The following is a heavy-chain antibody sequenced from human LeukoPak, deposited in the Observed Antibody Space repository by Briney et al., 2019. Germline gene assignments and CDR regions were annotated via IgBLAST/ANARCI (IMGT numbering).Heavy chain of an antibody. CDR2: ISYDGSNI. D-gene: IGHD3-16*02. CDR1: GFIFSNYA. CDR3: ARDLFKDRVWGSYRFDQ. Sequence: GGSLRLSCASSGFIFSNYAMNWVRQAPGKGLEWVAIISYDGSNIYYADSVKGRFTISRDNSKNTMYLQMNSLRGDDTAVYYCARDLFKDRVWGSYRFDQWGQGTLVTVSS. J-gene: IGHJ5*02. V-gene: IGHV3-30-3*01.